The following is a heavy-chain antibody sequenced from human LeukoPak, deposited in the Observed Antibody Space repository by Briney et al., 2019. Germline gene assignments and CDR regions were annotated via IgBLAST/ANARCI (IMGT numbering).Heavy chain of an antibody. Sequence: SETLSLTCAVSGGSISSGGYSWSWIRQPPGKGLEWIGYIYHSGSTYYNPSLKSRVTISVDRSKNQFSLKLSSVTAADTAVYYCPRNPITMNAFDIWGQGKMPTASS. D-gene: IGHD3-22*01. CDR1: GGSISSGGYS. V-gene: IGHV4-30-2*01. CDR3: PRNPITMNAFDI. CDR2: IYHSGST. J-gene: IGHJ3*02.